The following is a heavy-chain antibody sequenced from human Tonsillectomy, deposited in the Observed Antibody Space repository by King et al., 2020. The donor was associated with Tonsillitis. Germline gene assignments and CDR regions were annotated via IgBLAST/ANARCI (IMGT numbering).Heavy chain of an antibody. CDR1: GFSFSNYG. CDR2: ISYDGSKK. D-gene: IGHD5-18*01. V-gene: IGHV3-33*05. CDR3: ARDRRYGYGLGVLHEHYYYNGMDV. J-gene: IGHJ6*02. Sequence: VQLVESGGGVVQPGRSLRLSCAASGFSFSNYGMHWVRQAPGKGLEWVAVISYDGSKKYYADSVKGRFTISRDNSKNTQYLQMNSLRAEDTAVYYCARDRRYGYGLGVLHEHYYYNGMDVWGQGTTVTVSS.